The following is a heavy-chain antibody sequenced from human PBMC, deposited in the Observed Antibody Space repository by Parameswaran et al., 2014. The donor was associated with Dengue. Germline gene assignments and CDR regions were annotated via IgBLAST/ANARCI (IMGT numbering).Heavy chain of an antibody. CDR2: ISGSGGST. D-gene: IGHD2-15*01. CDR3: AKDLTSMVVAATLGGMDV. CDR1: SNA. J-gene: IGHJ6*02. V-gene: IGHV3-23*01. Sequence: SNARGCARCPGKGLEWVSAISGSGGSTYYADSVKGRFTISRDNSKNTLYLQMNSLRAEDTAVYYCAKDLTSMVVAATLGGMDVWGQGTTVTVSS.